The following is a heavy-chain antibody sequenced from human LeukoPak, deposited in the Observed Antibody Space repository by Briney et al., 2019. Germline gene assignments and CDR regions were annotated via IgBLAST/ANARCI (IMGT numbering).Heavy chain of an antibody. Sequence: PGGSLRLSCAASGFTFSTYAMSWVRQAPGKGLEWVSGINGNGVSTYYADSVKGRFTISRDNSKNTLYLQMNSLRAEDTAVYYCAKRASYSNEPRLDYWGQGTLVTVSS. D-gene: IGHD3-10*01. V-gene: IGHV3-23*01. J-gene: IGHJ4*02. CDR1: GFTFSTYA. CDR2: INGNGVST. CDR3: AKRASYSNEPRLDY.